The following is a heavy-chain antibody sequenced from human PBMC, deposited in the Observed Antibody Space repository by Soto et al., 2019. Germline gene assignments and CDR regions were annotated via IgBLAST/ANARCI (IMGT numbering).Heavy chain of an antibody. CDR2: ISITNNYI. CDR3: ARESEDLTSNFDY. V-gene: IGHV3-21*06. CDR1: GFTFTRYS. J-gene: IGHJ4*02. Sequence: LRLSCAASGFTFTRYSMNWVRQAPGKWLEWVSSISITNNYIYYGDSMKGRFTISRDNAKNSLYLEMNSLRAEDTAVYYCARESEDLTSNFDYWGQGTLVTVSS.